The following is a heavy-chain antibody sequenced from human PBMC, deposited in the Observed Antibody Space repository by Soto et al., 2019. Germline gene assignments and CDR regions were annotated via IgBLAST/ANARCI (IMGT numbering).Heavy chain of an antibody. CDR2: SKNKANSYTT. CDR3: ARSPVGIAPGDI. V-gene: IGHV3-72*01. Sequence: ESGGGLVQPGGSLRLSCAVSGFTFSDHFMDWVRQAPGKGLEWVGRSKNKANSYTTEYAASVKGRFTISRDDSKNSLYLQMNSLKIEDTAIYYCARSPVGIAPGDIWGEGTTVTVSS. D-gene: IGHD1-26*01. CDR1: GFTFSDHF. J-gene: IGHJ3*02.